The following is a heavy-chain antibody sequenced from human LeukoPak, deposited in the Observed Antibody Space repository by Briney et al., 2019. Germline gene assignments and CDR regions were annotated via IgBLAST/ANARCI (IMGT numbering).Heavy chain of an antibody. CDR1: GYTFTSYD. Sequence: ASVKVSCKASGYTFTSYDINWVRQATGQGLEWMGWMNPNSGNTGYAQKFQGRVTMTRNTSISTAYMELSSLRSEDTAVYYCAREGRFDYYYYGMDAWGQGTTVTVSS. V-gene: IGHV1-8*01. CDR3: AREGRFDYYYYGMDA. CDR2: MNPNSGNT. D-gene: IGHD3-9*01. J-gene: IGHJ6*02.